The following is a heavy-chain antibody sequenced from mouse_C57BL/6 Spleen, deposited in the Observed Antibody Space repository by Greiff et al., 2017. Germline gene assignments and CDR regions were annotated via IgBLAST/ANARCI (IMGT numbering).Heavy chain of an antibody. CDR3: ARAGDYDDYAMDY. CDR2: ISNGGGST. CDR1: GFTFSDYY. J-gene: IGHJ4*01. V-gene: IGHV5-12*01. Sequence: DVMLVESGGGLVQPGGSLKLSCAASGFTFSDYYMYWVRQTPEKRLEWVAYISNGGGSTYYPDTVKGRFTISRDNAKNTLYLQMSRLKSEDTAMYYCARAGDYDDYAMDYWGQGTSVTVSS. D-gene: IGHD2-4*01.